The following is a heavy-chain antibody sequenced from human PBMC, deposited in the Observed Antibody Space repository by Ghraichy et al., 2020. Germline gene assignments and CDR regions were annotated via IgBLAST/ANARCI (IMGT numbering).Heavy chain of an antibody. CDR1: GFTFSSYS. CDR2: ISSSSSTI. V-gene: IGHV3-48*01. CDR3: ARDLIVGATWGYYFDY. Sequence: LSLTCAASGFTFSSYSMNWVRQAPGKGLEWVSYISSSSSTIYYADSVKGRFTISRDNAKNSLYLQMNSLRAEDTAVYYCARDLIVGATWGYYFDYWGQGTLVTVSS. D-gene: IGHD1-26*01. J-gene: IGHJ4*02.